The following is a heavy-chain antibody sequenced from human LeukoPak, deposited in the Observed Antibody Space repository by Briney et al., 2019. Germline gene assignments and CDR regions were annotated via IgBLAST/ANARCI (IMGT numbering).Heavy chain of an antibody. J-gene: IGHJ6*03. D-gene: IGHD2-2*01. V-gene: IGHV1-69*05. Sequence: GASVKVSCKASGGTFSSYAISWVRQAPGQGLEWMGGIIPIFGTANYAQKFQGRVTITTDESTSTAYMELSSLRSEDTAVYYCARGGDQLPLLGVNVYYYYYMDVWGKGTTVTVSS. CDR3: ARGGDQLPLLGVNVYYYYYMDV. CDR1: GGTFSSYA. CDR2: IIPIFGTA.